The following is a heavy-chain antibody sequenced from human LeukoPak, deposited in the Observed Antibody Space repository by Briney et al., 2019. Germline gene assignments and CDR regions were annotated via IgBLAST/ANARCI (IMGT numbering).Heavy chain of an antibody. V-gene: IGHV3-30*02. Sequence: GGSLRLSCAASGFIFSSYGMHWVRQAPGKGLEWVAFIRYDGSNTYYADSVKGRFTISRDNSKNTLYLQINGLRAEDTAVYYCAKDERLFNWNDVYYYTDVWGKGTTVTISS. J-gene: IGHJ6*03. CDR2: IRYDGSNT. D-gene: IGHD1-1*01. CDR3: AKDERLFNWNDVYYYTDV. CDR1: GFIFSSYG.